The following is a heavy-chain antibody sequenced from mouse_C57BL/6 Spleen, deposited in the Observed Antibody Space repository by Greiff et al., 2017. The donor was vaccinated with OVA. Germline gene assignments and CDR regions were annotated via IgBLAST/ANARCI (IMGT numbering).Heavy chain of an antibody. V-gene: IGHV14-3*01. CDR3: ASMVTTSPWFAY. CDR2: IDPANGNT. J-gene: IGHJ3*01. CDR1: GFNIKNTY. D-gene: IGHD2-2*01. Sequence: EVKLQESVAELVRPGASVKLSCTASGFNIKNTYMHWVKQRPEQGLEWIGRIDPANGNTKYAPKFQGKATITADTSSNTAYLQLSSLTSEDTAIYYCASMVTTSPWFAYWGQGTLVTVSA.